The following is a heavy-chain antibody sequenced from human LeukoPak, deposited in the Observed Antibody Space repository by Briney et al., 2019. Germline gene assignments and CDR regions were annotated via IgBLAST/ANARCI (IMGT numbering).Heavy chain of an antibody. V-gene: IGHV3-21*01. Sequence: GGSLRLSCAASGFTFSSYSMNWVRQAPGKGLEWVSSISSSSSYIYYADSVKGRFTISRDNAKNSLYLQMNSLRAEDTAVYYCAREEAEAARPFDYWGQGTLVTVSS. CDR2: ISSSSSYI. CDR3: AREEAEAARPFDY. J-gene: IGHJ4*02. D-gene: IGHD6-6*01. CDR1: GFTFSSYS.